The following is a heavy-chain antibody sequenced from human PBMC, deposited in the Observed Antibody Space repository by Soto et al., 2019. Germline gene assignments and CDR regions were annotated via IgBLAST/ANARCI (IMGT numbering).Heavy chain of an antibody. Sequence: PGGSLRLSCAVSGFTFSRYWMSWVRQAPGKGLEWVANINQHGSETYCTDSVKGRFTISRDNSKNTLYLQINSLRVEDTALYYCARGGPPSWHGLDYWRQGTRVTVPS. CDR3: ARGGPPSWHGLDY. CDR2: INQHGSET. J-gene: IGHJ4*02. V-gene: IGHV3-7*01. CDR1: GFTFSRYW. D-gene: IGHD2-2*01.